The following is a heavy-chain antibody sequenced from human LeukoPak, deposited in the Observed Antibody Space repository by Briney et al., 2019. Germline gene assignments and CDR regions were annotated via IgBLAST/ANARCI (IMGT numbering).Heavy chain of an antibody. CDR1: GGSISSTGYC. V-gene: IGHV4-39*01. CDR3: AKAGVRYFDSSGLYAFDF. J-gene: IGHJ3*01. D-gene: IGHD3-22*01. CDR2: IYCGST. Sequence: SETLSLTCAVSGGSISSTGYCWAWIRQPPGKGLEWIGTIYCGSTYHNTSLKSRITMSVDTSRNQFSLKLSSVDAADTAVHYCAKAGVRYFDSSGLYAFDFWGQGTTVTVSS.